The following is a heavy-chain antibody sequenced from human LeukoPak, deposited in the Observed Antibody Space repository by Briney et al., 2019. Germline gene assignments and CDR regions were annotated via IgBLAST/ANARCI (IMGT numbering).Heavy chain of an antibody. CDR3: ARLSTSYDSSGSYY. CDR1: GGSISSSSYY. V-gene: IGHV4-39*01. D-gene: IGHD3-22*01. J-gene: IGHJ4*02. CDR2: IYYSGNT. Sequence: KSSETLSLTCTVSGGSISSSSYYWGWIRQPPGKGLEWIGSIYYSGNTYYNPSLKSRVTISVDTSMNQFSLRLNSVTAADTAVYYCARLSTSYDSSGSYYWGQGTLVTVSS.